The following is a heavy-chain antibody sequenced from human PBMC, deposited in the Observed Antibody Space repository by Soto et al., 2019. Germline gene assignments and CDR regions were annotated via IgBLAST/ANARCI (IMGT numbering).Heavy chain of an antibody. D-gene: IGHD4-17*01. Sequence: QLQLQESGPGLVKPSETLSLTCTVSGGSISTRHNFWGWIRQPPGKGLELIGSIFYNGDTYNNPSLNIRITLSVDTSKNQFSLKLSSVTAADTAVYYCARYYGDYKNYFDYWGQGALVTVSS. CDR2: IFYNGDT. CDR1: GGSISTRHNF. V-gene: IGHV4-39*01. J-gene: IGHJ4*02. CDR3: ARYYGDYKNYFDY.